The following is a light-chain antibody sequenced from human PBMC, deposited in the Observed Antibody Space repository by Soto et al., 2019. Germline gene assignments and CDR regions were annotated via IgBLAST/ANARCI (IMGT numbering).Light chain of an antibody. V-gene: IGKV1-5*01. J-gene: IGKJ1*01. Sequence: DMQMTQSPSTLSASVGDRVTITCRASQSIVRWLAWYQQKPGKAPKLLIYDASSLESGVPSRFSGSGSGTEFTLTISSLQPDDFATYYCQQYNSYSRTFGQGTKVDIK. CDR1: QSIVRW. CDR3: QQYNSYSRT. CDR2: DAS.